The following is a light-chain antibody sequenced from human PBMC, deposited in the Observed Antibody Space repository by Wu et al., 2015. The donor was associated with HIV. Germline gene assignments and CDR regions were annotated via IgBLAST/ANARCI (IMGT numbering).Light chain of an antibody. CDR2: GAS. CDR1: QVVTSS. CDR3: QQYYNTPHT. V-gene: IGKV1-NL1*01. Sequence: DIQMTQSPSSLSASVGDRVTITCRASQVVTSSLAWYQQKPGKAPNLLVYGASELENGVPSRFSGSRSGTDYTPTISSLQPEDFATYFCQQYYNTPHTFGQGTRLESK. J-gene: IGKJ2*01.